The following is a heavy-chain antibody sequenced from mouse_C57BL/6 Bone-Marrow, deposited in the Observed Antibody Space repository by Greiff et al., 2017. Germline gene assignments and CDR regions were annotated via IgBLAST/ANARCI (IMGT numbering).Heavy chain of an antibody. J-gene: IGHJ4*01. V-gene: IGHV5-6*01. CDR1: GFTFSSYG. D-gene: IGHD1-1*01. CDR2: ISSGGSYT. CDR3: ARPYYYGSSLYYAMDY. Sequence: EVKLMESGGDLVKPGGSLKLSCAASGFTFSSYGMSWVRQTPDKRLEWVATISSGGSYTYYPDSVKGRFTISRDNAKNTLYLQMSSLKSEDTAMXYCARPYYYGSSLYYAMDYWGQGTSVTVSS.